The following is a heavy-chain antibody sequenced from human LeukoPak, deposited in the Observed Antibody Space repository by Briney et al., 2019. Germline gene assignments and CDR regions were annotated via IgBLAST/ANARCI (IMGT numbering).Heavy chain of an antibody. V-gene: IGHV5-51*01. J-gene: IGHJ3*02. D-gene: IGHD2-21*02. CDR1: GYSFTTYW. CDR2: IYPGDSDA. Sequence: GESLKISCTGFGYSFTTYWIGWVRQMPGRGLEWMGVIYPGDSDARYSPSLQGQVTISVDKSISTAYLQWSSLKASDTAMYYCARQGRIVVVTTTHDAFDIWGQGTMVTVSS. CDR3: ARQGRIVVVTTTHDAFDI.